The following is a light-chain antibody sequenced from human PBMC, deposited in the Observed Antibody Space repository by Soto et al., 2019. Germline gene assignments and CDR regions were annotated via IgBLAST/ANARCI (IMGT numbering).Light chain of an antibody. Sequence: DIQMTQSPSSLSGSVGDRVTLTCQASQDISNYLNWYQQKPGKAPKLLIYDASNLETGVPSRFSGSGSGTDFTFTISSLQPEDIATYYCQQYDNLPITFGQGTRLDI. CDR3: QQYDNLPIT. CDR2: DAS. J-gene: IGKJ5*01. CDR1: QDISNY. V-gene: IGKV1-33*01.